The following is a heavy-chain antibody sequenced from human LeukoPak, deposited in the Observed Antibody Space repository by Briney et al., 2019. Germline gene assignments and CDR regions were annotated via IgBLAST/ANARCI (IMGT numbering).Heavy chain of an antibody. CDR1: TITISSYW. CDR3: AGRFGSGSYNSPN. V-gene: IGHV3-74*01. Sequence: GGSLRLSCEASTITISSYWMHWVRQAPGEGLVWVSRINSEGSSISYADSVKGRFTISRDNAKNSLYLQMNSLRAEDTAVYYCAGRFGSGSYNSPNWGQGTLVTVSS. D-gene: IGHD3-10*01. CDR2: INSEGSSI. J-gene: IGHJ4*02.